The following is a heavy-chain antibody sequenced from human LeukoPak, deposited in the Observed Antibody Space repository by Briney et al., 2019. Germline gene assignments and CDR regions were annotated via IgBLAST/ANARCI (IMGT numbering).Heavy chain of an antibody. CDR3: ARPGEVYYYDSSGYPAHYFDY. CDR1: GSSIYNSAYH. CDR2: IYYSGST. D-gene: IGHD3-22*01. V-gene: IGHV4-39*01. Sequence: PSETLSLTCSVSGSSIYNSAYHWGWIRQPPGKGLEWIGSIYYSGSTYYNPSLKSRVTISVDTSKNQFSLKLSSVTAADTAVYYCARPGEVYYYDSSGYPAHYFDYWGQGTLVTVSS. J-gene: IGHJ4*02.